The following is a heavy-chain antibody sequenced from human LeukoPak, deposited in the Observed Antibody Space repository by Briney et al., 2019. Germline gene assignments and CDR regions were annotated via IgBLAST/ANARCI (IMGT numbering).Heavy chain of an antibody. CDR3: ARLGYYDSSGYQLGYYYYYYMDV. CDR1: GGPISSSSYY. CDR2: IYYSGST. D-gene: IGHD3-22*01. V-gene: IGHV4-39*01. Sequence: SETLSLTCTVSGGPISSSSYYWGWIRQPPGKGLEWIGSIYYSGSTYYNPSLKSRVTISVDTSKNQFSLKLSSVTAADTAVYYCARLGYYDSSGYQLGYYYYYYMDVWGKGTTVTVSS. J-gene: IGHJ6*03.